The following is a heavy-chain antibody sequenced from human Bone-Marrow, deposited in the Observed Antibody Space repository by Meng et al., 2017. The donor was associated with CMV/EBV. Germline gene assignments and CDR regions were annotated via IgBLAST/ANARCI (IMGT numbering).Heavy chain of an antibody. CDR1: GFSLNTTGVG. CDR3: ARGGFSYGLLWFDP. CDR2: ISWEDVK. V-gene: IGHV2-5*02. D-gene: IGHD5-18*01. J-gene: IGHJ5*02. Sequence: HISLKESGPPLVKPTQTLTLTCTFSGFSLNTTGVGVGWIRQSPGKALEWLALISWEDVKEYSPSLNTRLTITKDTSKNQVLLTMTNMDPVDTATYYCARGGFSYGLLWFDPWGQGALVTVSS.